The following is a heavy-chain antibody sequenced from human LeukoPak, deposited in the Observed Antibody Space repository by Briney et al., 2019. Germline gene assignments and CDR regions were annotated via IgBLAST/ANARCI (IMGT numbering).Heavy chain of an antibody. CDR1: GFTFSRYW. CDR3: ASLFLCYGCSSSSDSFNI. Sequence: GGSLRLSCEASGFTFSRYWMHWVRQAPGKGLVWVSRINSDGSRTTYADSVRGRFTISRDNAKNTLYLQMNSLRAEDTAVYYCASLFLCYGCSSSSDSFNIWGQGTMVIVSS. V-gene: IGHV3-74*01. J-gene: IGHJ3*02. CDR2: INSDGSRT. D-gene: IGHD6-6*01.